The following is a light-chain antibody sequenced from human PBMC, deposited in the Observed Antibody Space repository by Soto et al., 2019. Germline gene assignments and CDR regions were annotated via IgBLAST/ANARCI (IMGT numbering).Light chain of an antibody. CDR1: QSISNSY. CDR3: QQYDSWPLT. CDR2: GVS. V-gene: IGKV3-15*01. J-gene: IGKJ4*01. Sequence: ETVMTQSPATLSVSPGERATLSCRASQSISNSYLAWYQQMPGQAPRLLIYGVSTRATGVPARFSGSGSGTEFTLTLSSLQSEDFAIYYCQQYDSWPLTFGGGTKVEI.